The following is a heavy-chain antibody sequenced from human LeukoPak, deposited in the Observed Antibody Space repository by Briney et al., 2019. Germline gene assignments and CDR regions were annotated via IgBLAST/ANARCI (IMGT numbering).Heavy chain of an antibody. CDR3: ARDVEEATAVDY. CDR1: GYTFTGYY. J-gene: IGHJ4*02. Sequence: ASVKVSCKASGYTFTGYYMHWVRQAPGQGLEWMGRINPNSGGTSYAQKFQGRVTMTRDTSTSTVYMELSSLRSEDTAVYYCARDVEEATAVDYWGQGTLVTVSS. CDR2: INPNSGGT. D-gene: IGHD1-26*01. V-gene: IGHV1-2*06.